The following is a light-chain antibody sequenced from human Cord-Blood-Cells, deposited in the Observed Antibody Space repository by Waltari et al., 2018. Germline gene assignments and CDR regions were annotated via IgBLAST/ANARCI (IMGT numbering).Light chain of an antibody. J-gene: IGLJ3*02. CDR2: GKN. CDR3: NSRDSSGNHWV. V-gene: IGLV3-19*01. CDR1: SLRSYY. Sequence: SSELTQDPAVSVALGPTVRITCQGDSLRSYYASWYQQKPGQAPVIVIYGKNNRPSGIPDRFSGSSSGNTASLTITGAQAEDEADYYCNSRDSSGNHWVFGGGTKLTVL.